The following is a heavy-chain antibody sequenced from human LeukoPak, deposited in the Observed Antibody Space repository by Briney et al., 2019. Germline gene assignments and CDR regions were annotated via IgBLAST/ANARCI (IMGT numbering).Heavy chain of an antibody. J-gene: IGHJ4*02. D-gene: IGHD5-18*01. CDR3: AKAIYGYLDY. Sequence: GGSLRLSCAASGFTFSSYAMSWVRQAPGKGLEWVSAISGSGGNTYYADSVKGRFTISGDNSKNTLYLQMNSLRAEDTAVYYRAKAIYGYLDYWGQGTLVTVSS. CDR2: ISGSGGNT. V-gene: IGHV3-23*01. CDR1: GFTFSSYA.